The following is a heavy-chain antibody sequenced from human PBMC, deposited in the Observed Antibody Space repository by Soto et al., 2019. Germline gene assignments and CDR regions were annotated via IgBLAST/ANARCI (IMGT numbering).Heavy chain of an antibody. CDR1: GFTFSSSA. J-gene: IGHJ6*02. V-gene: IGHV3-23*01. CDR3: TRIAKMVRGVKLGMDV. D-gene: IGHD3-10*01. CDR2: ISGSGAST. Sequence: EAQLLESGGGLVQPGGSLRLSCAASGFTFSSSAMSWVRQAPGQGLEWVSGISGSGASTDYPDNVKGCFIVSRDNAENTLYLQINSLTTEDTATYYCTRIAKMVRGVKLGMDVWGQGTTVTVS.